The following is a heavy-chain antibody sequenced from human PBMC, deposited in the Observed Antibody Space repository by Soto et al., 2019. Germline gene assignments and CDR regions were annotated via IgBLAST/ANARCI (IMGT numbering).Heavy chain of an antibody. J-gene: IGHJ5*02. Sequence: GGSLRLSCAASGFTFSSYWMSWVRQAPGKGLEWVANINQDGSEKYYVDSVKGRFTISRDNAKNSLYLQMNSLRAEDTAVYYCVREPRGYSSSTSCNNWIDPWGQGTLVTVS. CDR2: INQDGSEK. D-gene: IGHD2-2*01. CDR3: VREPRGYSSSTSCNNWIDP. V-gene: IGHV3-7*01. CDR1: GFTFSSYW.